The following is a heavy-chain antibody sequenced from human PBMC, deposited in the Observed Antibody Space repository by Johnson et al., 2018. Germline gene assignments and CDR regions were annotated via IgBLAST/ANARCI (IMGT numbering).Heavy chain of an antibody. D-gene: IGHD2-21*01. CDR3: AKGCRGLWWCPEH. V-gene: IGHV3-23*04. J-gene: IGHJ1*01. CDR1: GFIFSSYA. Sequence: VQLVESGGGLVQPGGSLRLCCAASGFIFSSYAMSWVRQAPGKGLKWVSGISGSGGSTYYADYVKGRLTISRDNSKNTLYLQMNSLRAEDTAVYYWAKGCRGLWWCPEHWGQGTLVTVSS. CDR2: ISGSGGST.